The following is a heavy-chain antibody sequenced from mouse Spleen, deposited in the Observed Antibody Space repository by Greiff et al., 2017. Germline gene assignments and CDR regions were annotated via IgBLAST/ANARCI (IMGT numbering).Heavy chain of an antibody. J-gene: IGHJ4*01. CDR3: ARPLHYYGSSYYAMDY. D-gene: IGHD1-1*01. CDR2: INPSSGYT. CDR1: GYTFTSYT. V-gene: IGHV1S26*01. Sequence: QVQLQQPGAELVKPGASVKMSCKASGYTFTSYTMHWVKQRPGQGLEWIGYINPSSGYTKYNQKFKDKATLTADKSSSTAYMQLSSLTSEDSAVYYCARPLHYYGSSYYAMDYWGQGTSVTVSS.